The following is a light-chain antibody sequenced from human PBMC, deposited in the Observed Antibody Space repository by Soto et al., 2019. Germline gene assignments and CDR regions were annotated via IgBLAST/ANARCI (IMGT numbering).Light chain of an antibody. CDR2: GAS. Sequence: DIQMTQSPSSLSASVGDRVTSTCRASQGIRYALGWYQQTPGTAPKRLIYGASILQNGVPSRFGGSGSGTEFTLTISSLQPEDFATYYCLQYNSPPLTFGQGTKVAIK. V-gene: IGKV1-17*01. CDR3: LQYNSPPLT. CDR1: QGIRYA. J-gene: IGKJ1*01.